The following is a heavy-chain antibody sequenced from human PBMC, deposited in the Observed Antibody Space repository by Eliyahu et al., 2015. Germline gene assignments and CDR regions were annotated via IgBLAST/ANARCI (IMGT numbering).Heavy chain of an antibody. Sequence: QVQLQESGPGLVKPSETLSLTCTVSGGSISSYYWSWIRQPPGKGLEWIGYIYYSGSTNYNPSLKSRVTISVDTSKNQFSLKLSSVTAADTAVYYCARVDSSGYYYGNWFDPWGQGTLVTVSS. CDR3: ARVDSSGYYYGNWFDP. J-gene: IGHJ5*02. V-gene: IGHV4-59*01. CDR1: GGSISSYY. CDR2: IYYSGST. D-gene: IGHD3-22*01.